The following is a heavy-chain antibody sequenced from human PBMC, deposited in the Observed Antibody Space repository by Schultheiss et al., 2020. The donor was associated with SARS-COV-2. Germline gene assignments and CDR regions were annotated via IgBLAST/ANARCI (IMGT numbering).Heavy chain of an antibody. J-gene: IGHJ3*02. CDR2: IYHSGST. V-gene: IGHV4-4*02. CDR3: ASQSPKDIVVVRRAFDI. CDR1: GGSISSSNW. D-gene: IGHD2-2*01. Sequence: SETLSLTCTVSGGSISSSNWWSWVRQPPGKGLEWIGEIYHSGSTYYNPSLKSRVTISVDTSKNQFSLKLSSVTAADTAVYYCASQSPKDIVVVRRAFDIWGQGTMVTVSS.